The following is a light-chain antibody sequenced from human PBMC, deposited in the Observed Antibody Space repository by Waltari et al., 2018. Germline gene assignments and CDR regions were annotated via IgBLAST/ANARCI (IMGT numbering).Light chain of an antibody. V-gene: IGLV4-69*01. J-gene: IGLJ3*02. Sequence: QLVLTQSPSVSASLGASVKLTCTLSSGHSSNVIAWHQQQPGKGSRYLRKVNSDGSHSKGDEIPDRFSGSRSGPERYLTHSGRQSDDEADYYCQTGGHGTGVFGGGTKLTVL. CDR3: QTGGHGTGV. CDR2: VNSDGSH. CDR1: SGHSSNV.